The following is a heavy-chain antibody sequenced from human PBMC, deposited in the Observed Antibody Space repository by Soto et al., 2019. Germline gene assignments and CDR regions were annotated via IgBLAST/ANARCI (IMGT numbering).Heavy chain of an antibody. D-gene: IGHD3-22*01. V-gene: IGHV1-2*02. CDR1: GYIFTDYF. Sequence: ASVKVSCKASGYIFTDYFIHWVRQAPGQGLEWMGWINPKSGGTNYAQVFRGRVTLTKDTSINTAYMDLSGLRSDDTATYYCVKPYDGSGHPSHYSDPWGREPRSPSPQ. CDR2: INPKSGGT. CDR3: VKPYDGSGHPSHYSDP. J-gene: IGHJ5*02.